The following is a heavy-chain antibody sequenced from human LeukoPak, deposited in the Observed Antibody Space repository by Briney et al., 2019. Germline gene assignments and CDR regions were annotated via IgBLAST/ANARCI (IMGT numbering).Heavy chain of an antibody. Sequence: PGESLKISCKGSGYSFTSYWIGWVHQMPGKGLEWMGIIYPGDSDTRYSPSFQAQFTISADKSISTAYLQWSSLKASDTAMYYCARHRKYNWNYVSYYMDVWGKGTTVTVSS. CDR1: GYSFTSYW. D-gene: IGHD1-7*01. J-gene: IGHJ6*03. V-gene: IGHV5-51*07. CDR2: IYPGDSDT. CDR3: ARHRKYNWNYVSYYMDV.